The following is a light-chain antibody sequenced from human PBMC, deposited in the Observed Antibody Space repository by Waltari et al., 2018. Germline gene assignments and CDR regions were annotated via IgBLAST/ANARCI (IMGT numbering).Light chain of an antibody. CDR2: DAS. CDR3: QQYDNLPYT. J-gene: IGKJ2*01. CDR1: QDISNY. V-gene: IGKV1-33*01. Sequence: DIKLTQSPSSLSASVGDSVTITCQASQDISNYLNWYQQKPGKAPKLLIYDASNLETGVPSRFSGSGSGTDFTFTISSLQPEDIATYYCQQYDNLPYTFGQGTKLEI.